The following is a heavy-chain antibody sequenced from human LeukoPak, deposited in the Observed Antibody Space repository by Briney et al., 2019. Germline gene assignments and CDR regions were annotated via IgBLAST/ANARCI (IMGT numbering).Heavy chain of an antibody. CDR3: ARAVSGHYGMFDY. CDR2: INGDGSST. J-gene: IGHJ4*02. D-gene: IGHD3-10*01. Sequence: GGSLRLSCAASGFSVSSCWMHWVRQAPGKGLVWVSRINGDGSSTSYADSVRGRFTISRDNAKSTVYLQMNSLRAEDTAVYYCARAVSGHYGMFDYWSQGTLVTVSS. CDR1: GFSVSSCW. V-gene: IGHV3-74*01.